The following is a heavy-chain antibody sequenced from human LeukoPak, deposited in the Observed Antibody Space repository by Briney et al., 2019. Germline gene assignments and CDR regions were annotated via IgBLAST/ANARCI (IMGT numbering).Heavy chain of an antibody. Sequence: PGGSLRLSCAASGFTFSSYAMSWVRQAPGKGLEWVSAISGSGGSTYYADSVKGRFTISRDNSKNTLYLQMNSLRAEDTAVYYCARDSIVVVPAAISDPPGYWGQGTLVTVSS. CDR3: ARDSIVVVPAAISDPPGY. J-gene: IGHJ4*02. CDR2: ISGSGGST. CDR1: GFTFSSYA. D-gene: IGHD2-2*01. V-gene: IGHV3-23*01.